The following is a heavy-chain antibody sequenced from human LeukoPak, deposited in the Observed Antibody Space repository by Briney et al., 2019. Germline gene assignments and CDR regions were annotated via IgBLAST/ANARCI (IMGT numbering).Heavy chain of an antibody. CDR1: GYTFTGYY. CDR2: ISAYNGNT. J-gene: IGHJ4*02. CDR3: ARDITVTTTPDY. V-gene: IGHV1-18*04. D-gene: IGHD4-11*01. Sequence: ASVKVSCKASGYTFTGYYMHWVRQAPGQGLEWMGWISAYNGNTNYAQKLQGRVTMTTDTSTSTAYMELRSLRSDDTAVYYCARDITVTTTPDYWGQGALVTVSS.